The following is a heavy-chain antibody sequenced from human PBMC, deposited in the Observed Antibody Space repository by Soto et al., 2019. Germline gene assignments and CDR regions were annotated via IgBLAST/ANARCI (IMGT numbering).Heavy chain of an antibody. CDR1: GGSVSSGSYY. CDR2: IYYSGST. J-gene: IGHJ3*02. V-gene: IGHV4-61*01. D-gene: IGHD6-19*01. Sequence: SETLSLTCTVSGGSVSSGSYYWSWIRQPPGKGLEWIGYIYYSGSTNYNPSLKSRVTIAVDTSKNQFSLKLSSVTAADTAVYYCARDPQQWLSRDAFDIWGQGTMVTVS. CDR3: ARDPQQWLSRDAFDI.